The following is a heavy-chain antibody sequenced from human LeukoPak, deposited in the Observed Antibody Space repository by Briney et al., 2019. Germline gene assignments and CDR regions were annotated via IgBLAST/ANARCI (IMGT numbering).Heavy chain of an antibody. CDR2: IYYSGST. Sequence: PSEILSLTCTVSGGSFSSSYWSWLRQPPGKGLEWIGNIYYSGSTNYNPSLKSRVTISVDTSKKQFSLKLSSVSAADTAVYYCARAIRYYYDSSGSYYFDYWGQGTLLTVSS. V-gene: IGHV4-59*01. D-gene: IGHD3-22*01. J-gene: IGHJ4*02. CDR3: ARAIRYYYDSSGSYYFDY. CDR1: GGSFSSSY.